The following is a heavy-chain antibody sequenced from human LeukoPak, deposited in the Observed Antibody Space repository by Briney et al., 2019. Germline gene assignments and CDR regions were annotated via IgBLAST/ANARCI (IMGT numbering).Heavy chain of an antibody. V-gene: IGHV1-18*01. CDR3: VRGASRFLEWLFPFDY. CDR2: ISAYNGYT. Sequence: ASVKVSCKASGYTFTNYGVSWVRQAPGQGLEWMGWISAYNGYTNYAQKFQGRVTMTRDTSISTAYMELSRLRSDDTAVYYCVRGASRFLEWLFPFDYWGQGTLVTVSS. CDR1: GYTFTNYG. D-gene: IGHD3-3*01. J-gene: IGHJ4*02.